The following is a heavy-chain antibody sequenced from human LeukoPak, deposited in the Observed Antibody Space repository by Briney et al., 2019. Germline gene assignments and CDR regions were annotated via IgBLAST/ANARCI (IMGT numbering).Heavy chain of an antibody. D-gene: IGHD3-10*01. CDR2: IKQDGSEK. Sequence: PGGSLRLSCAASGFTFSSYWMSWVRQAPGKGLEWVANIKQDGSEKYYVDSVKGRFTISRDNAKNSLYLQMNSLRAEDTAMYYCARGGQLLWFGEFEDYWGQGTLVTVSS. V-gene: IGHV3-7*01. CDR3: ARGGQLLWFGEFEDY. J-gene: IGHJ4*02. CDR1: GFTFSSYW.